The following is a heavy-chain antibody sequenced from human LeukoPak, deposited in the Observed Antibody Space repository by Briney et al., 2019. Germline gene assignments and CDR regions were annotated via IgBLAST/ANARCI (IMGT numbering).Heavy chain of an antibody. CDR1: GGSISSGSYY. D-gene: IGHD3-10*01. CDR3: ARGRRGSGSPHLYYYYYMDV. CDR2: IYTSGST. Sequence: SETLSLTCTVSGGSISSGSYYWSWIRQPAGKGLEWIGRIYTSGSTNYNPSLKSRVTISVDTSKNQFSLKLSSVTAADTAVYYCARGRRGSGSPHLYYYYYMDVWGKGTTVTVSS. V-gene: IGHV4-61*02. J-gene: IGHJ6*03.